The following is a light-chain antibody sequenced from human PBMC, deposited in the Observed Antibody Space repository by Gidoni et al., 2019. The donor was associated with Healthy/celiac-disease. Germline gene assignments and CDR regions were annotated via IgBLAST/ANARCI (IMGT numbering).Light chain of an antibody. J-gene: IGKJ1*01. Sequence: DIQMTQSPSSLSASVGDRVTITCRASQSISSYLNCYQQKPGKAPKLLIYAASSLQSGVPSRFSGSGSGTDFTLTISSLQPEDFATYYCQQSYSTPWTFXXXTKVEIK. V-gene: IGKV1-39*01. CDR1: QSISSY. CDR2: AAS. CDR3: QQSYSTPWT.